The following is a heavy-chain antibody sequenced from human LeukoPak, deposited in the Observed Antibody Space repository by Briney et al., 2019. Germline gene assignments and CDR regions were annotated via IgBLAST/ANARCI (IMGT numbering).Heavy chain of an antibody. J-gene: IGHJ3*01. Sequence: GGSLRLSCAGSGFTFSSYSMNWVRQAPGKGLEWVSYISSSSSTISYAGSVMGRFTISRDNAKNSLYLEMNSLKAEDTAVYYCAGRRDVWGQGTMVTVSS. CDR1: GFTFSSYS. CDR2: ISSSSSTI. V-gene: IGHV3-48*04. CDR3: AGRRDV.